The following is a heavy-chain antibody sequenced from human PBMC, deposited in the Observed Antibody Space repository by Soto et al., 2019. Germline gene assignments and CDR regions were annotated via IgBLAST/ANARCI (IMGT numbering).Heavy chain of an antibody. D-gene: IGHD3-3*01. J-gene: IGHJ4*02. Sequence: EVQLVESGGGLVQPGGSLRLSCAASGFTFSSYWMSWVRQAPGKGLEWVANIKQDGSEKYYVDSVKGRFTISRDNAKNSLYLQMNSLRAEDTAVYYCARDPHYDFWSGYYTPFDYWGQGTLVTVSS. CDR2: IKQDGSEK. CDR1: GFTFSSYW. CDR3: ARDPHYDFWSGYYTPFDY. V-gene: IGHV3-7*01.